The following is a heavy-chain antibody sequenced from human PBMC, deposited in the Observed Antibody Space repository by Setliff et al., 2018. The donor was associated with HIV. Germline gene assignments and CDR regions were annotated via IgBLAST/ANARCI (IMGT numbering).Heavy chain of an antibody. D-gene: IGHD6-19*01. CDR2: IDSSGST. V-gene: IGHV4-4*08. J-gene: IGHJ6*03. CDR1: GGSFSDYY. Sequence: PSETLSLTCVVYGGSFSDYYWSWIRQPPGKGLEWIGYIDSSGSTYYNPSLKSRVTISVDTSKNQFSLKLSSVTAADTAVYYCARPYSYSSGWYFPWRDYYYMDVWGKGTTVTVSS. CDR3: ARPYSYSSGWYFPWRDYYYMDV.